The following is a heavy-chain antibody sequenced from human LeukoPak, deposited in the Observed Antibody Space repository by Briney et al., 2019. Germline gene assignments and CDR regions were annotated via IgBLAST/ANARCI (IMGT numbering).Heavy chain of an antibody. J-gene: IGHJ4*02. V-gene: IGHV3-30*18. CDR3: AKDSDEVPAAIGY. Sequence: PGRSLRLSCAASGLTFSSYGMHWVRQAPGKGLEWVAVISYDGSNKYYADSVKGRFTISRDNSKNTLYLQMNSLRAEDTAVYYCAKDSDEVPAAIGYWGQGTLVTVSS. CDR2: ISYDGSNK. D-gene: IGHD2-2*02. CDR1: GLTFSSYG.